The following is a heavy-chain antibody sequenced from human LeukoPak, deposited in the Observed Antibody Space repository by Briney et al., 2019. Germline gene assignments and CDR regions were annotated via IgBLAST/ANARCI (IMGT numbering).Heavy chain of an antibody. V-gene: IGHV4-59*01. Sequence: SETLSLTCTVSGVSISLYYWSWIRQPPGKGLEWIGYIYYSGSTTYNPSLKSRLTISVDTSNNQFSLKLSSVTAADTAVYYCARDTPTVTTNDYWGQGTLVTVSS. CDR3: ARDTPTVTTNDY. D-gene: IGHD4-17*01. CDR1: GVSISLYY. CDR2: IYYSGST. J-gene: IGHJ4*02.